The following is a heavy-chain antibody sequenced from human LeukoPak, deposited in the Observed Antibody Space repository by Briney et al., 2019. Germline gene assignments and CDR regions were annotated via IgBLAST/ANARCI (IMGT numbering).Heavy chain of an antibody. CDR1: GGSIGTYY. CDR2: IYYSGTT. Sequence: SETLSLTCTVSGGSIGTYYWSWIRQPPGKGLEWIGYIYYSGTTNYNPSLKSRVTISIDTSKNQFSLKLSSVTAADTAVYYCARQSRGYSSSWDYYYYYMDVWGKGTTVTVSS. V-gene: IGHV4-59*08. J-gene: IGHJ6*03. CDR3: ARQSRGYSSSWDYYYYYMDV. D-gene: IGHD6-13*01.